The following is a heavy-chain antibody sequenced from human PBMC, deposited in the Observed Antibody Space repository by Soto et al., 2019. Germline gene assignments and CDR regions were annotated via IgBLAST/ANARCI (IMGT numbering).Heavy chain of an antibody. V-gene: IGHV1-69*13. Sequence: GASVKVSCKASGGTFSSYAISWVRQAPGQGLEWMGGIIPIFGTANYAQKFQGRVTITADESTSTAYMELSSLGSEDTAVYYCARSYCGGDCYYVGSAFDIWGQGTMVTVSS. J-gene: IGHJ3*02. CDR1: GGTFSSYA. CDR3: ARSYCGGDCYYVGSAFDI. D-gene: IGHD2-21*02. CDR2: IIPIFGTA.